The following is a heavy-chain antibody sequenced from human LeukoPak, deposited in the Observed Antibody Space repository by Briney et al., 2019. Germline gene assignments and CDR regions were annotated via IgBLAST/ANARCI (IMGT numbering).Heavy chain of an antibody. CDR3: ASLYCSGGSCYRSFFDY. V-gene: IGHV4-39*07. D-gene: IGHD2-15*01. Sequence: PSETLSLTCTVSGGSISSSSYYWGWIRQPPGKGLEWIGSIYYSGSTYYNPSLKSRVTISVDTSKNQFSLKLSSVTAADTAVYYCASLYCSGGSCYRSFFDYWGQGTLVTVSS. J-gene: IGHJ4*02. CDR2: IYYSGST. CDR1: GGSISSSSYY.